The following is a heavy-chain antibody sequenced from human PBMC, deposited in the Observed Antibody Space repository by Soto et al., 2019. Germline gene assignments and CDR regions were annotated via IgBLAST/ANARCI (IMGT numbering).Heavy chain of an antibody. CDR3: ERYNGGLQISLGELMGMEV. Sequence: ASVXVSFKSSLYTFTLYYMHFLLQAPGQGLEWMGWINPNSGGTNYAQKFQGRVTMTREKSISTAYMELSRLRSEDTAVYYCERYNGGLQISLGELMGMEVWGQGTTV. CDR1: LYTFTLYY. V-gene: IGHV1-2*02. CDR2: INPNSGGT. D-gene: IGHD3-16*01. J-gene: IGHJ6*01.